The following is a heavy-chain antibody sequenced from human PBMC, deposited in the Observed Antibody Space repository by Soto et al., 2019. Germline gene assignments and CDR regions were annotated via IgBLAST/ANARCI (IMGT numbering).Heavy chain of an antibody. V-gene: IGHV4-39*01. D-gene: IGHD5-18*01. CDR1: GGSISSSSYY. CDR2: IYYSGST. Sequence: SETLSLTCTVSGGSISSSSYYWGRIRQPPGKGLEWIGSIYYSGSTYYNPSLKSRVTISVDTSKNQFSLKLSSVTAADTAVYYCTAMVKDYYYYGMDVWGQGTTVTVSS. J-gene: IGHJ6*02. CDR3: TAMVKDYYYYGMDV.